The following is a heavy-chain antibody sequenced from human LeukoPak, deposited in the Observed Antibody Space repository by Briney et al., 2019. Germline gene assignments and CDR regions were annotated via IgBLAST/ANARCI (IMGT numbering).Heavy chain of an antibody. CDR2: IRSSGDDT. V-gene: IGHV3-23*01. J-gene: IGHJ4*02. CDR1: GFTFSKYA. CDR3: VKSLGYCSSRSCYSGLDY. Sequence: GGSLRLSCAASGFTFSKYAMSWVRQAPGKGLEWVSTIRSSGDDTYYADSVKGRFTISRDNSKNTLYLQMNSLRAEDTASYYCVKSLGYCSSRSCYSGLDYWGLGTLVTVSS. D-gene: IGHD2-2*01.